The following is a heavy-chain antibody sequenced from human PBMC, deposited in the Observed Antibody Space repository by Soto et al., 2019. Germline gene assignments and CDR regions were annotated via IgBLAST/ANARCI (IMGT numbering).Heavy chain of an antibody. J-gene: IGHJ3*02. V-gene: IGHV3-48*01. CDR2: ISSSSSTI. CDR1: GFTFSSYS. D-gene: IGHD4-17*01. Sequence: EVQLVESGGGLVQPGGSLRLSCAASGFTFSSYSMNWVRQAPGKGLEWVSYISSSSSTIYYAYSVKGRFTISRDNAKNSLYLQMNSLRAEDTAVYYCARDGDYGAFDIWGQGTMVTVSS. CDR3: ARDGDYGAFDI.